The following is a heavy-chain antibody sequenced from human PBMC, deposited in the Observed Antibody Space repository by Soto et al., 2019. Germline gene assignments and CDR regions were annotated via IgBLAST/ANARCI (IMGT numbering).Heavy chain of an antibody. J-gene: IGHJ6*02. Sequence: QVQLVQSGAEVKKPGASVKVSCKASGYTFTGYYMHWVRQAPGQGLEWMGWINPNSGGTNYAQKLQGRVTMTTDTSTSTAYMELRSLRSDDTAVYYCAIYDSSPYYYYGMDVWGQGTTVTVSS. CDR3: AIYDSSPYYYYGMDV. CDR2: INPNSGGT. D-gene: IGHD3-22*01. V-gene: IGHV1-2*02. CDR1: GYTFTGYY.